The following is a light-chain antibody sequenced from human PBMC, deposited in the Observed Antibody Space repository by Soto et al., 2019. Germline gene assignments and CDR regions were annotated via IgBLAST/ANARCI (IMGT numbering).Light chain of an antibody. Sequence: SYVLTQPPSVSEAPGKTANITCGGTNIGDKSVHWYQQRPGQAPVMVIYYDSDRPSGIPERFSGSNSGNTATLTISRVEAGDEADYYCQVWDSSIDHVVFGGGTKVTVL. CDR3: QVWDSSIDHVV. CDR1: NIGDKS. V-gene: IGLV3-21*04. CDR2: YDS. J-gene: IGLJ3*02.